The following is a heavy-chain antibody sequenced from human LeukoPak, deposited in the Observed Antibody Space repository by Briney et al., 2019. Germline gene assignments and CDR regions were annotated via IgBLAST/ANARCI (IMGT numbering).Heavy chain of an antibody. V-gene: IGHV3-23*01. D-gene: IGHD2-15*01. CDR1: GFTFSSYS. CDR3: AKANVKYCSGGSCFDAFDI. Sequence: GGSLRLSCAASGFTFSSYSMNWVRQAPGKGREWVSAISHSGGTTYYADSVKGRFTITRDNSKNTLYLQMNSLRAEDTAVYYCAKANVKYCSGGSCFDAFDIWGQGTMVTVSS. J-gene: IGHJ3*02. CDR2: ISHSGGTT.